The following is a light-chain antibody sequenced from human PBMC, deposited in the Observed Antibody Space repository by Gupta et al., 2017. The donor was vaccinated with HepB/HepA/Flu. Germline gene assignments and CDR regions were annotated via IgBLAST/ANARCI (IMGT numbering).Light chain of an antibody. J-gene: IGKJ1*01. CDR1: LTIRTSY. CDR3: QQYGTSPPWT. V-gene: IGKV3-20*01. CDR2: GAA. Sequence: EIVLTQSPGPLSLSPGERATLSCRASLTIRTSYLAWYQQNPGQVPRLLIYGAARRASATQDRFSGSGAGTDVTLTIIRLEPKDSAVYYCQQYGTSPPWTFGQGTKVDI.